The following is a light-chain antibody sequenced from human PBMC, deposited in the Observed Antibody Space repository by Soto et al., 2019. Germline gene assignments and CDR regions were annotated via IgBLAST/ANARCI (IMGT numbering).Light chain of an antibody. V-gene: IGLV1-44*01. J-gene: IGLJ1*01. CDR2: TND. Sequence: QSVLTQPPSVSGTPGQRVTISCSGSTSNIGTNTVNWLQHLPGTAPKLLIYTNDQRPSGVPDRFSGSRSGTSASLAISGLQSEDEADYYCATWDDSVYVFGTGTKVTVL. CDR1: TSNIGTNT. CDR3: ATWDDSVYV.